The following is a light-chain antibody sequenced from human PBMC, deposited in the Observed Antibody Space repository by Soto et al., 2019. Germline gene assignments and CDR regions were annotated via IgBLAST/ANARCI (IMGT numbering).Light chain of an antibody. CDR1: QSVSSY. CDR2: DAS. Sequence: EIVLTQSPATLSLSPGERATLSCRASQSVSSYLAWYQQRPGKAPRLLIYDASNRATGIPDRFSGSESGTDFTLSISSLEPEEFAGYYCQQRPNWPPLTFGGGTKVEIK. J-gene: IGKJ4*01. V-gene: IGKV3-11*01. CDR3: QQRPNWPPLT.